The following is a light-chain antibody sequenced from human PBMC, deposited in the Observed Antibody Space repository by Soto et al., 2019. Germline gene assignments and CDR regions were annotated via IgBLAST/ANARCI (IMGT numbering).Light chain of an antibody. V-gene: IGKV1-39*01. CDR2: AAS. CDR3: QQSYSTLIT. Sequence: DIQMPHSPSSLSASVVDRVTITRRASQSISSYLNWYQQKPGKAPKLLIYAASSLQSGVPSRFSGSGSGTDFTLTISSLQSEDFATYYCQQSYSTLITFGQGTRLEI. J-gene: IGKJ5*01. CDR1: QSISSY.